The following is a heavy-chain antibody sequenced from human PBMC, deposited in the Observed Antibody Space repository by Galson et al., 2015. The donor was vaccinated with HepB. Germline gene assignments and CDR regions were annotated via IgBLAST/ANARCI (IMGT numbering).Heavy chain of an antibody. D-gene: IGHD6-19*01. CDR3: ARSGYSSGWYPWYFDL. CDR2: IDRDDDK. Sequence: PEPVKPTQTLTLTCPFSGFSLSTTEMRVSWIRQPPGKALEWLARIDRDDDKFSSTSLKTRLTISKDTSKNQVVLTMTNMDPVDTATYYCARSGYSSGWYPWYFDLWGRGTLVTVSS. CDR1: GFSLSTTEMR. V-gene: IGHV2-70*04. J-gene: IGHJ2*01.